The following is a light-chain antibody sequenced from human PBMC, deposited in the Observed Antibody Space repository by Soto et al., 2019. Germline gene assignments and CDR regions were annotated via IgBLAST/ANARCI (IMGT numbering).Light chain of an antibody. CDR2: GAS. CDR3: QQYDKWPTWT. J-gene: IGKJ1*01. CDR1: QSVSRD. Sequence: EIVLTQSPATLSVSPGERATLSCRARQSVSRDLAWYQQKPGQAPRLLIYGASTRAPSIPARFSGSGSGTDFTLTISRLQSEDFAVYDCQQYDKWPTWTFGQGTKV. V-gene: IGKV3-15*01.